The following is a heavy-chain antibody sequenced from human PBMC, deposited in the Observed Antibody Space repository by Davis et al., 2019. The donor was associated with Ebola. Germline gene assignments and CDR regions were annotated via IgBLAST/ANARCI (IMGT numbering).Heavy chain of an antibody. CDR3: IRDPRTTWTTRFYYYGMDV. J-gene: IGHJ6*02. Sequence: PGGSLRLSCTASGFTFGDYAMSWVRQAPGKGLEWVGFIRNKAYGGTAEYAASVKGRFTISRDDSKSIAYPQMNSLKTEDTAVYYCIRDPRTTWTTRFYYYGMDVWGQGTTVNVSS. D-gene: IGHD4-17*01. CDR2: IRNKAYGGTA. CDR1: GFTFGDYA. V-gene: IGHV3-49*04.